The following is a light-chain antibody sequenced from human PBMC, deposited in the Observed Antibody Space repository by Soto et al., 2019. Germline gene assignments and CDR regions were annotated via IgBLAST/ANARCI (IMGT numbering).Light chain of an antibody. V-gene: IGKV1D-12*01. CDR1: QGIRSW. Sequence: DIQMTQSPSSVSASVGDRVTITCRASQGIRSWLAWYQQKPGKAPKLLISSASSLQTGVPSRFSGNGSSTSFSVTISGLPPEDFASDYGHQYDTFPGTFGGGTRVEIK. J-gene: IGKJ4*01. CDR3: HQYDTFPGT. CDR2: SAS.